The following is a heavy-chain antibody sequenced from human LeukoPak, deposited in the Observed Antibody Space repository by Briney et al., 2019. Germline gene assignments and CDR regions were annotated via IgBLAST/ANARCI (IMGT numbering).Heavy chain of an antibody. V-gene: IGHV1-2*02. CDR2: INPNSGGT. J-gene: IGHJ4*02. CDR1: GYTFTGYY. D-gene: IGHD3-10*01. Sequence: ASVKVSCKASGYTFTGYYMHWVRQAPGQGLEWMGWINPNSGGTNYAQKFQGRVTMTRDTSISTAYMELSRLRSEDTAVYYCATLGGSGSYFDYWGQGTLVTVSS. CDR3: ATLGGSGSYFDY.